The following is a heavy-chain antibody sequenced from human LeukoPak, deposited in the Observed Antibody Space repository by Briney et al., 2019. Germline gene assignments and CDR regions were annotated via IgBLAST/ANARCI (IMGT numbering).Heavy chain of an antibody. Sequence: GGSLRLSCVASGFSISTFWMTWVRQAPGKGLEWVANMRGDGSRLYYMDSVKGRFTISRDNAKNSLYLQMSDLRAEDTSVYYCARGRKGPTYGSGPGRCMDVWGQGTTVTVSS. J-gene: IGHJ6*02. CDR3: ARGRKGPTYGSGPGRCMDV. D-gene: IGHD3-10*01. CDR1: GFSISTFW. V-gene: IGHV3-7*01. CDR2: MRGDGSRL.